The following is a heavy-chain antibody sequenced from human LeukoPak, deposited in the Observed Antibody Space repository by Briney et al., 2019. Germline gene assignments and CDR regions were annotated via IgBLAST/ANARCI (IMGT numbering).Heavy chain of an antibody. D-gene: IGHD3-10*01. Sequence: PGGSLRLSCAASEFTVSSYSMNWVRQAPGKGLEWVSSISSSSSYIYYADSVKGRFTISRDNAKNSLYLQMNSLRAEDTAVYYCAREYYGSGSLDYWGQGTLVTVSS. CDR2: ISSSSSYI. CDR1: EFTVSSYS. CDR3: AREYYGSGSLDY. J-gene: IGHJ4*02. V-gene: IGHV3-21*01.